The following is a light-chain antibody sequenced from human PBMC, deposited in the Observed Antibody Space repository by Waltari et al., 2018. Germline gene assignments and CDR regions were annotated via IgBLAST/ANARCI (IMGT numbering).Light chain of an antibody. CDR3: HSRDTISTRV. V-gene: IGLV3-19*01. J-gene: IGLJ3*02. CDR2: GQG. CDR1: SLRRYY. Sequence: SSELTQDPAVSVALGQTVRITCQGDSLRRYYASWYQQRPGQAPRLVLYGQGNRPSGIPDRFSGSTSGDTASLTITGAQAEDEADYYCHSRDTISTRVVGGGTRLTV.